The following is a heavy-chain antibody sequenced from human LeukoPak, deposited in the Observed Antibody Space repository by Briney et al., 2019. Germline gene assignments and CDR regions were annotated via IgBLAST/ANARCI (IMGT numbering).Heavy chain of an antibody. V-gene: IGHV3-20*04. D-gene: IGHD5-18*01. CDR3: VRGYSYAPDY. Sequence: GGSLRLSCAASGFTFDDYGMSWVRQAPGKGLEWVSGINWNGGSTGYADSVKGRFTIFRDNPKNSLYLQMNSLRAEDTALYYCVRGYSYAPDYWGQGTLVTVSS. CDR1: GFTFDDYG. J-gene: IGHJ4*02. CDR2: INWNGGST.